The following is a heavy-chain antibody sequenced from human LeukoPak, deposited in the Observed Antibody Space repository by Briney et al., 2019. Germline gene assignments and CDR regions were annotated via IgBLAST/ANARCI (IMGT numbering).Heavy chain of an antibody. V-gene: IGHV1-2*02. D-gene: IGHD3-9*01. CDR1: GYTFTGYY. J-gene: IGHJ4*02. CDR3: AREALRYYDILGY. Sequence: ASVKVSCKASGYTFTGYYMHWVRQAPGQGLEWVGWINPNSGGTNYAQKFQGRVTMTRDTSISTAYMELSRLRSDDTAVYYCAREALRYYDILGYWGQGTLVTVSS. CDR2: INPNSGGT.